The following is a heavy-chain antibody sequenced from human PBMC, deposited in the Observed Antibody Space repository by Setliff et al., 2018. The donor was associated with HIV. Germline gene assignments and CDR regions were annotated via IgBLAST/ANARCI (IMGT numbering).Heavy chain of an antibody. CDR1: GFTFSSYW. V-gene: IGHV3-7*01. D-gene: IGHD2-21*01. Sequence: GGSLRLSCAASGFTFSSYWISWVRQAPGKGLEWVANINRDGSETYYLDPVKGRFTISRDNSKNTLYLHMNNLRGDDTAVYYCAKGCGGAGFCYYADYWGQGTVVTVSS. CDR3: AKGCGGAGFCYYADY. J-gene: IGHJ4*02. CDR2: INRDGSET.